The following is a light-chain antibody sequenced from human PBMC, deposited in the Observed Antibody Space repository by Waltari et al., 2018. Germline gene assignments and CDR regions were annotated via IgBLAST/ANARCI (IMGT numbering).Light chain of an antibody. V-gene: IGKV3-20*01. CDR3: QQYGRSPPVT. J-gene: IGKJ3*01. CDR2: AGS. Sequence: EIVMTQSPVSLSLSPGERATLSCRASQSVSSTYLAWYQQKPGQAPRILIYAGSGRATGVPHRVSGSGSGTDFTLTISRLEPEDSAVYYCQQYGRSPPVTFGPGTKVDIK. CDR1: QSVSSTY.